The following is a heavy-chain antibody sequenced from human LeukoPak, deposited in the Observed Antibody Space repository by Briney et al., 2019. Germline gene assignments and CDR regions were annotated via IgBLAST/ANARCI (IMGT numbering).Heavy chain of an antibody. CDR1: GFSFSTYT. V-gene: IGHV3-23*01. J-gene: IGHJ4*02. D-gene: IGHD1-14*01. CDR3: AKFSTGLPIFDY. Sequence: GGSLRLSCAASGFSFSTYTMNWVRQAPGKGLEWVSAISGSGGSTYYADSVKGRFTISRDNSKNTLYLQMNSLRAEDTAVYYCAKFSTGLPIFDYWGQGTLVTVSS. CDR2: ISGSGGST.